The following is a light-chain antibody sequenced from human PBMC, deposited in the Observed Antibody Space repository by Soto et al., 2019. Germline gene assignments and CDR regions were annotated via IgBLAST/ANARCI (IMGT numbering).Light chain of an antibody. J-gene: IGKJ1*01. Sequence: EIVLTQSPDTLSLSPGARATLSCSASQSINSNYLAWYQQKPGQGPRPLIYGASSRATGIPDRFSGSGSGTDFTLTISRLEPEDFAVYYCQQYDSSPRTFGQGTKVEIK. V-gene: IGKV3-20*01. CDR3: QQYDSSPRT. CDR1: QSINSNY. CDR2: GAS.